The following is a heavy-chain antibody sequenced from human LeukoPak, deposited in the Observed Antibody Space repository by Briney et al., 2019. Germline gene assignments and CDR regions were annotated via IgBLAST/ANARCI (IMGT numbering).Heavy chain of an antibody. Sequence: GGSLRLSCAASGFIFSNYEMNWVRQAPGKGLEWVSYINRGGGTAYYVDSVRGRFTISRDNTKNALYLQMNSLRAEDTAVYYCAALWFDPWGQGTLVTVPS. J-gene: IGHJ5*02. V-gene: IGHV3-48*03. CDR2: INRGGGTA. CDR1: GFIFSNYE. CDR3: AALWFDP.